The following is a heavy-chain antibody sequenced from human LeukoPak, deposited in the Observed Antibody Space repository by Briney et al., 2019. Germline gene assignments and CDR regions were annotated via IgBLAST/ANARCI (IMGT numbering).Heavy chain of an antibody. CDR2: ISGSGGST. V-gene: IGHV3-23*01. CDR3: AKGVSPWYQLLPHNNWFDP. J-gene: IGHJ5*02. D-gene: IGHD2-2*01. Sequence: PGGSLGLSCAASGFTFSSYAMSWVRQAPGKGLEWVSAISGSGGSTYYADSVKGRFTISRDNSKNTLYLQMNSLRAEDTAVYYCAKGVSPWYQLLPHNNWFDPWGQGTLVTVSS. CDR1: GFTFSSYA.